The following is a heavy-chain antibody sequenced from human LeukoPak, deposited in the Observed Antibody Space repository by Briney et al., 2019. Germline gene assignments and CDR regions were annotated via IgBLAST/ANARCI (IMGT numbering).Heavy chain of an antibody. V-gene: IGHV4-4*08. CDR2: IYTSGST. J-gene: IGHJ4*02. Sequence: PSETLSLTCTVSGGSISSYYWSWIRQPPGKGLEWIGYIYTSGSTNYNPSLKGRVTMSVDTSKNQFSLKLSSVTAADTAVYYCAIGYSYGFNYWGQGTLVTVSS. CDR1: GGSISSYY. D-gene: IGHD5-18*01. CDR3: AIGYSYGFNY.